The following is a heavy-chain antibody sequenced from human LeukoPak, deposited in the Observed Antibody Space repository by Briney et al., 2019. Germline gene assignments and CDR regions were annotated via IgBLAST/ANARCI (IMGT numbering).Heavy chain of an antibody. D-gene: IGHD2-21*02. J-gene: IGHJ3*02. V-gene: IGHV1-2*02. Sequence: ASVKVSCKASGYTFTGYYMHWVRQAHGQGLEWMGWINPNSGDTNYAQKFQGRVTMTRDTSISTAYMELSRLRSDDTAVYYCASIVVVTARYAFDIWGQGTMVTVSS. CDR2: INPNSGDT. CDR1: GYTFTGYY. CDR3: ASIVVVTARYAFDI.